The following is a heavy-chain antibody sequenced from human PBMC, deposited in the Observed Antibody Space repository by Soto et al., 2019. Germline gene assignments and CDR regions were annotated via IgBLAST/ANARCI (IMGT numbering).Heavy chain of an antibody. J-gene: IGHJ2*01. CDR2: INDSGSI. V-gene: IGHV4-34*01. CDR3: ARESHDILTGPPWVWYFDL. CDR1: GGSFSGYY. D-gene: IGHD3-9*01. Sequence: QVQLQQWGAGPLRPLETLSLTCGVSGGSFSGYYWAWIRPSPGKGLEWIGEINDSGSINYNPSLKSRVSISVDTSKNHYSLNLRSVTAADTAVYYCARESHDILTGPPWVWYFDLWGRGTLVTVSS.